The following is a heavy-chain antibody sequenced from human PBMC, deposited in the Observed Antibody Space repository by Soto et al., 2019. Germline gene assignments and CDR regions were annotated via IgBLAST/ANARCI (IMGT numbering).Heavy chain of an antibody. CDR2: ISSSSSYI. Sequence: GGSLRLSCAASGFTFSSYSMNWVRQAPGKGLEWVSSISSSSSYIYYADSVKGRFTISRDNAKNSLYLQMNSLRAEDTAVYYCARDPRYRSSAFDYWGQGTQVTVSS. CDR1: GFTFSSYS. J-gene: IGHJ4*02. D-gene: IGHD6-6*01. V-gene: IGHV3-21*01. CDR3: ARDPRYRSSAFDY.